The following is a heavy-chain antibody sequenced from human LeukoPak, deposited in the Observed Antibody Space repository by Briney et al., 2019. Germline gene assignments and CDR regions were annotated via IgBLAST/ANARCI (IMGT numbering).Heavy chain of an antibody. Sequence: ASVKVSCKASGYTFTSYGISWVRQAPGQGLEWMGWISAYNGNTNYAQKLQGRVTMTTDTSTSTAYMELRSLRSDDTAVYYCARDPGSYYDDAFDIWGQGTMVTVSS. CDR2: ISAYNGNT. D-gene: IGHD1-26*01. CDR1: GYTFTSYG. J-gene: IGHJ3*02. CDR3: ARDPGSYYDDAFDI. V-gene: IGHV1-18*01.